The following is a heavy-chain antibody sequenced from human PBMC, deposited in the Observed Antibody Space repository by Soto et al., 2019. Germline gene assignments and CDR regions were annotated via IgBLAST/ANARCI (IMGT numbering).Heavy chain of an antibody. D-gene: IGHD2-15*01. CDR2: INHSGST. CDR1: GGSFSGYY. Sequence: QVQLQQWGAGLLKPSETLSLTCAVYGGSFSGYYWSWIRQPPGKGLEWIGEINHSGSTNYNPSLTSRVTISVDTSKNQFSLKLSSVTAADTAVYYCARGWHCSGGSCYDAFDIWGQGTMVTVSS. J-gene: IGHJ3*02. V-gene: IGHV4-34*01. CDR3: ARGWHCSGGSCYDAFDI.